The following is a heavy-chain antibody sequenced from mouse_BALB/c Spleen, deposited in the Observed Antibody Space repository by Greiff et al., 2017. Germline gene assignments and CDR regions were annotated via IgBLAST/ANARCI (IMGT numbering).Heavy chain of an antibody. CDR2: ISDGGSYT. D-gene: IGHD2-2*01. Sequence: DVKLQESGGGLVKPGGSLKLSCAASGFTFSDYYMYWVRQTPEKRLEWVATISDGGSYTYYPDSVKGRFTISRDNAKNNLYLQMSSLKSEDTAMYYCARDGYGSYFDYWGQGTTLTVSS. V-gene: IGHV5-4*02. CDR3: ARDGYGSYFDY. J-gene: IGHJ2*01. CDR1: GFTFSDYY.